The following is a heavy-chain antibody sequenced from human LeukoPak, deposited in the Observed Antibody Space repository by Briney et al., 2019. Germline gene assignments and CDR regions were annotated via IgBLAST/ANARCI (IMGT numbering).Heavy chain of an antibody. J-gene: IGHJ4*02. Sequence: GGSLRLSCAASGFTFSSYAMSWVRQAPGKGLEWVSAISGSGGSTYYADSVKGRFTISRDNSKNTLYLQMNSLIAEDTAVYYCAKAPYSSGWYYFDYWGQGTLVTVSS. CDR1: GFTFSSYA. D-gene: IGHD6-19*01. CDR2: ISGSGGST. V-gene: IGHV3-23*01. CDR3: AKAPYSSGWYYFDY.